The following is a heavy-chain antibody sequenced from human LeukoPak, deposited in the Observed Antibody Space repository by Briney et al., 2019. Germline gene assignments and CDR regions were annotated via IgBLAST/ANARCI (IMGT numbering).Heavy chain of an antibody. D-gene: IGHD3-10*01. V-gene: IGHV7-4-1*01. CDR3: ARGGFGEFPNWFDP. CDR1: GYTFTSYA. CDR2: INTNTGNP. J-gene: IGHJ5*02. Sequence: ASVKVSCKASGYTFTSYAMNCVRQAPGQGLEWMGWINTNTGNPTYAQGFTGRFVFSLDTSVSTAYLQICSLKAEDTAVYYCARGGFGEFPNWFDPWGQGTLVTVSS.